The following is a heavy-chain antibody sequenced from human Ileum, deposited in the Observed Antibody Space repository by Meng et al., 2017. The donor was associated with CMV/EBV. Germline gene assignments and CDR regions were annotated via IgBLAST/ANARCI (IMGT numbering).Heavy chain of an antibody. Sequence: GESLKTLCAAPGFTFNTYAFHRVRQAPGKGLGWVAVIPYDGSNEYYADSVKGRFTVSKDTSKNTVYLHMNSLRVEDTAVYSCARSLRDYSTSSNYYYYGMDVWGQGTTVTVSS. J-gene: IGHJ6*02. V-gene: IGHV3-30-3*01. CDR1: GFTFNTYA. CDR3: ARSLRDYSTSSNYYYYGMDV. CDR2: IPYDGSNE. D-gene: IGHD4-11*01.